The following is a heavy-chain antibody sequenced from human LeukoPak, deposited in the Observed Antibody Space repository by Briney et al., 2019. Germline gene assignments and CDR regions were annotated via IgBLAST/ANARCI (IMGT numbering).Heavy chain of an antibody. Sequence: SVTLSLTCTVSGGSISTYYWSWIRLPPGNGLEWIGYIYHSGSTNYNPSLKSRVTISVDRSKNQFSLKLTSVTAADTAVYYCARGRSGWSFEFDFWGQGTLVTVSS. CDR1: GGSISTYY. D-gene: IGHD6-19*01. CDR2: IYHSGST. V-gene: IGHV4-59*01. CDR3: ARGRSGWSFEFDF. J-gene: IGHJ4*02.